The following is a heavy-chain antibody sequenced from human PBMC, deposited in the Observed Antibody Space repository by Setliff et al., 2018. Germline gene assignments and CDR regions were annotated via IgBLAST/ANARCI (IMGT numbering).Heavy chain of an antibody. D-gene: IGHD1-1*01. V-gene: IGHV3-30*07. Sequence: PGGSLRLSCAASGFTFSTYAMHWVRQAPGKGLEWVAVTSYDGINKYHADSVKGRFAISRDNSKNTLYLQMNSLRVDDTAIYYCAKELSMAYGNDWGLGTLVTVSS. CDR1: GFTFSTYA. CDR2: TSYDGINK. J-gene: IGHJ4*02. CDR3: AKELSMAYGND.